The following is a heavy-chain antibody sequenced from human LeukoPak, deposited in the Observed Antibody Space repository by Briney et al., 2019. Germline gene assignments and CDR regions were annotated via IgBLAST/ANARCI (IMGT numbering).Heavy chain of an antibody. J-gene: IGHJ3*02. V-gene: IGHV4-38-2*02. CDR1: GYSISSGYY. Sequence: SETLSLTCTVSGYSISSGYYWGWIRQPPGKGLEWIGNIYYKGSTYYKSSLKSRLTISRDTSKNQFSLKLSSLTAADTAGDYCARDGYYDSSGYGDAFDIWGQGTMVTVSS. CDR3: ARDGYYDSSGYGDAFDI. CDR2: IYYKGST. D-gene: IGHD3-22*01.